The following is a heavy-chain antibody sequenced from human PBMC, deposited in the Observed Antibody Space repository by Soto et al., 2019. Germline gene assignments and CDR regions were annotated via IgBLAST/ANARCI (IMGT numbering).Heavy chain of an antibody. CDR2: VYATGTT. V-gene: IGHV4-4*07. CDR1: GGSISKFY. D-gene: IGHD3-10*01. CDR3: VRDGSKTLRDWFDP. Sequence: XASLSLTCSVSGGSISKFYGSWIGKTAGKGLEWMGRVYATGTTDYNPSLRSRVAMSVDISRKTFSLRLTSVTAADTGMYYCVRDGSKTLRDWFDPCGQGKLVTVSS. J-gene: IGHJ5*02.